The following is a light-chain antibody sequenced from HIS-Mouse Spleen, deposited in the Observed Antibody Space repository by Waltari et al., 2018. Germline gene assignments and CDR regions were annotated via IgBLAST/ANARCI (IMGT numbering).Light chain of an antibody. V-gene: IGLV1-47*01. CDR2: GNT. Sequence: QSVLTQPPSASGTPGQRVTISCSGSSSNIGSNYVYWYQQLPGTAPKLLIYGNTQRPSGVPARVSGSKSGTSASLAISGLRSEDEADYYCAAWDDSLSGWVFGGGTKLTVL. CDR1: SSNIGSNY. J-gene: IGLJ3*02. CDR3: AAWDDSLSGWV.